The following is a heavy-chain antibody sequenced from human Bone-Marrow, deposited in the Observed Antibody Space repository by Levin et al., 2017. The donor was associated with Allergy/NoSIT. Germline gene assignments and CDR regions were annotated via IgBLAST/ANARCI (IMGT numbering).Heavy chain of an antibody. CDR2: IYYSGST. Sequence: PSETLSLTCTVSGGSISSRIYYWGWIRQPPGKGLEWIGGIYYSGSTYYNPSLKSRVTISVDTSKNQFALKLNSVTAADTAVYYCAGRLDSTLDVRYFDLWGRGTLVTVSS. D-gene: IGHD2/OR15-2a*01. CDR1: GGSISSRIYY. J-gene: IGHJ2*01. V-gene: IGHV4-39*01. CDR3: AGRLDSTLDVRYFDL.